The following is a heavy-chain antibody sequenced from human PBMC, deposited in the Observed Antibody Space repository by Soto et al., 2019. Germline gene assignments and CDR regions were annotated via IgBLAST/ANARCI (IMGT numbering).Heavy chain of an antibody. CDR1: GYTFTGYY. D-gene: IGHD2-15*01. J-gene: IGHJ5*02. CDR3: ARSRVAAYNWFDP. Sequence: ASVKGSCKASGYTFTGYYMHWVRQVPGQGLEWMGWINPNSGGTNYAQKFQGRVTMTRDTSISTAYMELSRLRSDDTAVYYCARSRVAAYNWFDPWGQGTLVTVSS. V-gene: IGHV1-2*02. CDR2: INPNSGGT.